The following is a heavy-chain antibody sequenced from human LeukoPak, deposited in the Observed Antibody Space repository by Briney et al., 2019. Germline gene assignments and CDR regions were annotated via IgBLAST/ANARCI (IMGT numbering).Heavy chain of an antibody. Sequence: GESLKISCKGSGYSFTSYWIGWVRQMPGKGLEWMGIIYPGDSDTRYSPSFQGQVTILADKSISTAYQQWISLKASDTAMYYCASSSSRNLDFDYWGQGTLVTVSS. D-gene: IGHD6-13*01. CDR2: IYPGDSDT. CDR1: GYSFTSYW. V-gene: IGHV5-51*01. CDR3: ASSSSRNLDFDY. J-gene: IGHJ4*02.